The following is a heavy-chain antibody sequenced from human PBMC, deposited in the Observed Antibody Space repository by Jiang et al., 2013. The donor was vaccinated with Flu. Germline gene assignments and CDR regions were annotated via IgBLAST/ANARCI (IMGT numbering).Heavy chain of an antibody. CDR1: DGSFSDYY. Sequence: TLTLTCSVSDGSFSDYYWSWIRQPPGKGLEWIVYVFYGDNPNYTPSLKSRVTISIDTTMNHFSLRLTSVTAADTAVYYCARSRDGYNYANWGQGTLVTVSS. CDR2: VFYGDNP. J-gene: IGHJ4*02. D-gene: IGHD5-24*01. V-gene: IGHV4-59*01. CDR3: ARSRDGYNYAN.